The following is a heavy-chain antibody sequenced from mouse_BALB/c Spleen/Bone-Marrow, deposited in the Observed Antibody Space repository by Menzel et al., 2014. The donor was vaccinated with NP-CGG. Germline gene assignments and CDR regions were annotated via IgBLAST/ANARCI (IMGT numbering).Heavy chain of an antibody. V-gene: IGHV14-3*02. CDR2: IDPANGNT. J-gene: IGHJ4*01. CDR3: ARYRYYGSSYAMDY. D-gene: IGHD1-1*01. Sequence: EVQLQQSGAELVKPGASVKLSCTASGFNIKDTYMYWVKQRPEQGLEWIGRIDPANGNTKYDPKFQGKATITADTSSNTAYLQLSSQTSEDTAVYYCARYRYYGSSYAMDYWGQGTSVTVSS. CDR1: GFNIKDTY.